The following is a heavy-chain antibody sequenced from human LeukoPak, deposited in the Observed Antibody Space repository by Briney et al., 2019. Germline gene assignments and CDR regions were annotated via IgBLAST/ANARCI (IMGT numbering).Heavy chain of an antibody. D-gene: IGHD3-10*01. CDR1: GFTFSSYG. CDR2: IWYDGSNK. J-gene: IGHJ4*02. Sequence: PGRSLRLSCAASGFTFSSYGMHWVRQAPGKGLEWVAVIWYDGSNKYYADSVKGRFTISRDNSKNTLYLRMNNLRAEDTATYYCAKQYGSGTYYNFPDYWGQGTLVAVSS. CDR3: AKQYGSGTYYNFPDY. V-gene: IGHV3-33*06.